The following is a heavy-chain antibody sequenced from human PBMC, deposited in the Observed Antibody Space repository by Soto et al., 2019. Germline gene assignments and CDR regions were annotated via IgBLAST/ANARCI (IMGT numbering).Heavy chain of an antibody. Sequence: GGSLRLSCAASGFTFSSYAMSWVRQAPGKGLEWVSAISGSGGSTYYADSVKGRFTISRDNSKNTLYLQMNSLRAEDTAVYYCANRPTDYINTPLTDYYMDVWGKGTTVTVSS. D-gene: IGHD4-4*01. V-gene: IGHV3-23*01. J-gene: IGHJ6*03. CDR1: GFTFSSYA. CDR3: ANRPTDYINTPLTDYYMDV. CDR2: ISGSGGST.